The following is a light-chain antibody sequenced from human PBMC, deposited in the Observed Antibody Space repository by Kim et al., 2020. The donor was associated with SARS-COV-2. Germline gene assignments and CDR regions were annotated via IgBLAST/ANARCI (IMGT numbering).Light chain of an antibody. CDR3: QAWDTSTVV. CDR1: NLENKF. J-gene: IGLJ2*01. Sequence: SYELTQPPSMSVSPGQTASITCSGDNLENKFTYWYQQKPGQSPVLVISQDTKRPSGIPGRFSGSNSGNTATLTISGTQAMDEADYYCQAWDTSTVVFGGGTQLTDL. V-gene: IGLV3-1*01. CDR2: QDT.